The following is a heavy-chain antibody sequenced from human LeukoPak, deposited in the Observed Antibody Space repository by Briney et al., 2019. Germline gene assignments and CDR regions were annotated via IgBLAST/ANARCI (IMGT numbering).Heavy chain of an antibody. CDR3: ASTDYYDSSGYYSEPFDY. CDR1: GFTFSSYA. V-gene: IGHV3-23*01. J-gene: IGHJ4*02. Sequence: GGSLRLSCAASGFTFSSYAMSWVRQAPGKGLEWVPAISGSGGSTYYADSVKGRFTISRDNSKNTLYLQMNSLRAEDTAVYYCASTDYYDSSGYYSEPFDYWGQGTLVTVSS. D-gene: IGHD3-22*01. CDR2: ISGSGGST.